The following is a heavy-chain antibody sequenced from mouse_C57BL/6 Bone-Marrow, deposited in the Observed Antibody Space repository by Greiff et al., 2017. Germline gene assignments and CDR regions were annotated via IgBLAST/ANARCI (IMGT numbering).Heavy chain of an antibody. V-gene: IGHV14-4*01. J-gene: IGHJ3*01. CDR1: GFNIKDDY. Sequence: VQLQQSGAELVRPGASVKLSCTASGFNIKDDYMHWVKQRPEQGLEWIGWIDPENGDTEYASKFQGKATITADTSSNTAYLPLSSLTSEDTAVYYCTRDDGYPWFAYWGQGTLVTVSA. CDR3: TRDDGYPWFAY. CDR2: IDPENGDT. D-gene: IGHD2-3*01.